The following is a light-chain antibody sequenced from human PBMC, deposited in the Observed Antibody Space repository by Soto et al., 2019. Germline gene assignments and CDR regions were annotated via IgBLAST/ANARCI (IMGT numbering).Light chain of an antibody. J-gene: IGLJ1*01. Sequence: QSALTQPASVSGSLGQSITISCTGTSSDVGSYNLVSWYLQHPGKAPKLMIYEVSKRHSGVSNRFSVSKSGNTASLTISGLQAEDEAEYYCCSYAGSSTHYVFGTGTKLTVL. V-gene: IGLV2-23*02. CDR3: CSYAGSSTHYV. CDR1: SSDVGSYNL. CDR2: EVS.